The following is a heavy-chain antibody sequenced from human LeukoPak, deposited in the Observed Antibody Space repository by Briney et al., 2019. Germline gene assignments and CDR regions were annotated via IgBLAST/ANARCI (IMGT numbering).Heavy chain of an antibody. CDR1: GFTFSGNW. CDR2: INEGGGLT. Sequence: GGSLRLPCVASGFTFSGNWMTWVRQAPGKGLEWLAIINEGGGLTYYVDSVKGRFTISRDNANNSLFLQLISLTVDDTAVYYCARVGRSGWDFDHWGQGTLVTVSS. D-gene: IGHD6-19*01. J-gene: IGHJ4*02. V-gene: IGHV3-7*01. CDR3: ARVGRSGWDFDH.